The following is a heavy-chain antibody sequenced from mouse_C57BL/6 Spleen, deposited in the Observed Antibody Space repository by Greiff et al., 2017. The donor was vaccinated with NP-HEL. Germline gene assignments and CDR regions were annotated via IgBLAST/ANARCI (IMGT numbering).Heavy chain of an antibody. CDR3: ARSSYYYGSKGYFDV. V-gene: IGHV1-82*01. Sequence: VQLQQSGPELVKPGASVKISCKASGYAFSSSWMNWVKQRPGKGLEWIGRIYPGDGDTNYNGKFKGKATLTADKSSSTAYMQLSSLTSEDSAVYFCARSSYYYGSKGYFDVWGTGTTVTVSS. D-gene: IGHD1-1*01. J-gene: IGHJ1*03. CDR2: IYPGDGDT. CDR1: GYAFSSSW.